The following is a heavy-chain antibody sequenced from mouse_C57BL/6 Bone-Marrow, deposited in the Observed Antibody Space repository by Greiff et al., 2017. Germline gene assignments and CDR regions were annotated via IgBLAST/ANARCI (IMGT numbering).Heavy chain of an antibody. CDR2: ISSGGSYT. D-gene: IGHD4-1*01. CDR1: GFTFSSYG. J-gene: IGHJ2*01. CDR3: ARRTSGTGFDY. V-gene: IGHV5-6*01. Sequence: EVHLVESGGDLVKPGGSLKLSCAASGFTFSSYGMSWVRQTPDKRLEWVATISSGGSYTYYPDSVKGRFTISRDNAKNTLYLQMSSLKSEDTAMYYCARRTSGTGFDYWGQGTTLTVSS.